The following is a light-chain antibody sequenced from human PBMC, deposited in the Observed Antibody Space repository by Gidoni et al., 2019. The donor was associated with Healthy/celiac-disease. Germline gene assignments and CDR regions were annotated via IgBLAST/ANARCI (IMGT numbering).Light chain of an antibody. CDR3: MQGTHWPYT. J-gene: IGKJ2*01. Sequence: DVVMPQSPLSLPVTLGQPASISCRSRQSLVYSDVTTYLNWFQQRPGKSPKRLIYKVSNRDSGVPDRFSGSGAGTDFTLKIRWVEAEDVVVYYCMQGTHWPYTFGQGTKLESK. CDR1: QSLVYSDVTTY. CDR2: KVS. V-gene: IGKV2-30*01.